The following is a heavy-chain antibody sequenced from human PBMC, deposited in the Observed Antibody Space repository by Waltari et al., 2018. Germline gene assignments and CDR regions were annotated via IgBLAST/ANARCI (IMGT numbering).Heavy chain of an antibody. J-gene: IGHJ4*02. Sequence: TCAVSGYSISSGYYWGWIRQPPGKGLEWIGSIYHSGSTYYDPSLKSRVTISVDTSKNQFSLKLSSVTAADTAVYYCAREYDSSGYYGFDYWGQGTLVTVSS. CDR2: IYHSGST. V-gene: IGHV4-38-2*01. D-gene: IGHD3-22*01. CDR1: GYSISSGYY. CDR3: AREYDSSGYYGFDY.